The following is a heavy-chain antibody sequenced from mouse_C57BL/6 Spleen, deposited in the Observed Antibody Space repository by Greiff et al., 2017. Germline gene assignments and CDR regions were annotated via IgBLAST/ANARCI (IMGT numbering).Heavy chain of an antibody. J-gene: IGHJ4*01. CDR1: GYTFTSYN. CDR3: ARAYDSNYVRYYAMDY. CDR2: IYPGNGDT. V-gene: IGHV1-12*01. Sequence: QVQLQQSGAELVRPGASVKMSCKASGYTFTSYNMHWVKQTPRQGLVWIGAIYPGNGDTSYNQKFKGKATLTVDKSSSTAYMQRSSLTSEDSAVYFGARAYDSNYVRYYAMDYWGQGTSVTVSS. D-gene: IGHD2-5*01.